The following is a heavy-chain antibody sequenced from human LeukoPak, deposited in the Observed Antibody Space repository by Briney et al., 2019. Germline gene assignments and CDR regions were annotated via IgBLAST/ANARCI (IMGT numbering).Heavy chain of an antibody. D-gene: IGHD2-2*01. Sequence: GGSLRLSCAASGFTFSSYAMSWVRQAPGKGLEWVSSISSSSSYIYYADSVKGRFTISRDNAKNSLYLQMNSLRAEDTAVYYCARDSCSSTSCYFYYWGQGTLVTVSS. CDR1: GFTFSSYA. CDR2: ISSSSSYI. CDR3: ARDSCSSTSCYFYY. V-gene: IGHV3-21*01. J-gene: IGHJ4*02.